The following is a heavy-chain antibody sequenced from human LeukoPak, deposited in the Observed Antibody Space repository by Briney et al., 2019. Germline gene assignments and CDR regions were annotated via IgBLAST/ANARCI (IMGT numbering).Heavy chain of an antibody. CDR3: ARRYCSSTSCNPYFFDF. CDR2: IYPGDSDA. Sequence: GESLKISCKGSGYTFATYWIAWVRQMPGKGLEWVGIIYPGDSDARYSPSFQGQVTISADKSISTAYLRWSSLKASDTAIYYCARRYCSSTSCNPYFFDFWGQGTLVTVSS. CDR1: GYTFATYW. J-gene: IGHJ4*02. D-gene: IGHD2-2*01. V-gene: IGHV5-51*01.